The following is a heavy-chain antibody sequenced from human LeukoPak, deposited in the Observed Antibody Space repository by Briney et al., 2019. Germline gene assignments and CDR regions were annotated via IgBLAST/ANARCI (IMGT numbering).Heavy chain of an antibody. CDR1: GGSFSGYY. CDR3: AKVGPGYSSGWYVTFDY. CDR2: INHSGST. D-gene: IGHD6-19*01. J-gene: IGHJ4*02. Sequence: SETLSLTCAVYGGSFSGYYWSWIRQPPGKGLEWIGEINHSGSTNYNPSLKSRVTISVDTSKNQFSLKLRSVTAADTAVYYCAKVGPGYSSGWYVTFDYWGQGTLVTVSS. V-gene: IGHV4-34*01.